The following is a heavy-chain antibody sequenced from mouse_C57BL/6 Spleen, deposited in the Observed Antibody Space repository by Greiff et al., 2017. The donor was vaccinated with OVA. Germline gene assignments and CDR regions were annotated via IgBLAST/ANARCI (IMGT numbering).Heavy chain of an antibody. V-gene: IGHV5-17*01. Sequence: EVQGVESGGGLVKPGGSLKLSCAASGFTFSDYGMHWVRQAPEKGLEWVAYISSGSSTIYYADTVKGRFTISRDNAKNTLFLQMTSLRSEDTAMYYCARSTTVGWYFDVWGTGTTVTVSS. J-gene: IGHJ1*03. CDR2: ISSGSSTI. D-gene: IGHD2-13*01. CDR1: GFTFSDYG. CDR3: ARSTTVGWYFDV.